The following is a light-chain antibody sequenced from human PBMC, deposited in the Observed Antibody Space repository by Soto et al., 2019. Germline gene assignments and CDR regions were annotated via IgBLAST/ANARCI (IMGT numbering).Light chain of an antibody. CDR1: QSVSSH. CDR2: DAS. CDR3: QQRKDRLTIT. J-gene: IGKJ5*01. Sequence: DIVMTPSQLSILATPAEPAAISGMASQSVSSHLAWYQQKPCQAPRLLVYDASKRPTGIPARFSGSGSGTDFTLTISSLEPQDSAVYYGQQRKDRLTITFGQGTQLEIK. V-gene: IGKV3-11*01.